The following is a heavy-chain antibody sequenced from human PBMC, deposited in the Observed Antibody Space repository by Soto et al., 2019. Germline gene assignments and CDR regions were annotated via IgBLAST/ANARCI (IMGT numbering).Heavy chain of an antibody. D-gene: IGHD6-19*01. CDR3: ARGNIAVAGRYYYYGMDV. Sequence: PSETLSLTCAVYGGSFSGYYWSWIRQPPGKGLEWIGEINHSGSTNYNPSLKSRVTISVDTSKNQFSLKLSSVTAADTAVYYCARGNIAVAGRYYYYGMDVWGQGTTVTVSS. CDR1: GGSFSGYY. CDR2: INHSGST. J-gene: IGHJ6*02. V-gene: IGHV4-34*01.